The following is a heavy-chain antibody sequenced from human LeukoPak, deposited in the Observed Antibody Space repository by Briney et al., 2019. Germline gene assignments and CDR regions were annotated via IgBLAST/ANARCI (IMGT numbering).Heavy chain of an antibody. CDR3: AKNNGGARNHWFDP. Sequence: SETLSLTCAVYGGSFSGYYWSWIRQPPGEGLEWIGEINHSGSTNYNPSLKSRLTISPDTSRNQLSLHLTSVTAADTAVYYCAKNNGGARNHWFDPWVQGALVTVSS. CDR2: INHSGST. D-gene: IGHD1/OR15-1a*01. J-gene: IGHJ5*02. V-gene: IGHV4-34*01. CDR1: GGSFSGYY.